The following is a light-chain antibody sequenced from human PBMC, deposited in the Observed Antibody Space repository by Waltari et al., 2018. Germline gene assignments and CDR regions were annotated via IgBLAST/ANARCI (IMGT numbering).Light chain of an antibody. Sequence: EIVLTQSPATLSLSPGDRAILSCRASPRVSSYLAWYQTKPGQAPMLLIYDASNRATGIPARFSGSGSGTDFTLTISSLEPEDVAVYYCQQRSNWPPTFGQGTKVEIK. V-gene: IGKV3-11*01. CDR1: PRVSSY. CDR3: QQRSNWPPT. J-gene: IGKJ1*01. CDR2: DAS.